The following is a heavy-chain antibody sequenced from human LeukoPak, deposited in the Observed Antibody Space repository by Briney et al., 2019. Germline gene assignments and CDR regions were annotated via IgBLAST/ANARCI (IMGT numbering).Heavy chain of an antibody. D-gene: IGHD3-10*01. J-gene: IGHJ6*03. V-gene: IGHV4-39*07. CDR2: VYYTGST. Sequence: SETLSLTCTVSGASITNSLYYWGWIRQPPGKGLEWIATVYYTGSTNYNPSLKSRVIISVDTSKNQISLKLSSVTAADTAVYYCARPGRVRGVIVDYYYYHYMDVWGKGTTVAVSS. CDR3: ARPGRVRGVIVDYYYYHYMDV. CDR1: GASITNSLYY.